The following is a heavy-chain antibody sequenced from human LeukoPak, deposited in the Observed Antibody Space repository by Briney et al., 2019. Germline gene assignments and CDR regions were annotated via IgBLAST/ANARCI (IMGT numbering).Heavy chain of an antibody. CDR3: AREEYGDHLW. D-gene: IGHD4-17*01. V-gene: IGHV3-7*01. CDR1: GFTFTSYW. Sequence: AGGSLRLSCAASGFTFTSYWLSWVRQAQGKGREWVANIKQDGSEKYYVDSVKGRFTISRDNAKNSLYLQMNSLRAEDTAVYYCAREEYGDHLWWGQGTLVTVSS. J-gene: IGHJ4*02. CDR2: IKQDGSEK.